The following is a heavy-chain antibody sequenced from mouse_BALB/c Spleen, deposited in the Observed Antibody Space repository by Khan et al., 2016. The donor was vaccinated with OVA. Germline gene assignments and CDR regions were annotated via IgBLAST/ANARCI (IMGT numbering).Heavy chain of an antibody. J-gene: IGHJ2*01. CDR2: ISYSGSP. D-gene: IGHD1-2*01. CDR1: GYSITSGYG. CDR3: ARTARIKY. Sequence: EVKLEVSGPGLVKPSQSLSLTCTVTGYSITSGYGWNWLRQFPGNKLEWMGYISYSGSPNYNPSLKSRISITRDTSKNQFFLQLNSVTTEDTATXYCARTARIKYWGEGTTLTVSS. V-gene: IGHV3-2*02.